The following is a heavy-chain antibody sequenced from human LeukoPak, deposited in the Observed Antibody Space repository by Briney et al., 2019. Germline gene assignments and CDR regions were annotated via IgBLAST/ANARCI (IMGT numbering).Heavy chain of an antibody. CDR1: GFTVSSNY. Sequence: PGGSLRLSCAASGFTVSSNYMSWVRQAPGKGLEWVSVIYSGGSTYYADSVKGRFTISRDNSKNTLFLQMNSLRAEDTAVYYCARAPSYYYYSSGYFHFDNWGQGTLVTVSS. D-gene: IGHD3-22*01. CDR2: IYSGGST. CDR3: ARAPSYYYYSSGYFHFDN. V-gene: IGHV3-53*01. J-gene: IGHJ4*02.